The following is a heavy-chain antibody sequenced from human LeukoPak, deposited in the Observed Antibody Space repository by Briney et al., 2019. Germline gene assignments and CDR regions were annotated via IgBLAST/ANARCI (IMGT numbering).Heavy chain of an antibody. CDR2: ISSSSSTI. V-gene: IGHV3-48*04. J-gene: IGHJ4*02. CDR1: GFTFSSYS. D-gene: IGHD3-10*01. CDR3: ARDKQNYASGSYYTVSEYYFDN. Sequence: PGGSLRLSCAASGFTFSSYSMNWVRQAPGKGLEWVSYISSSSSTIYYADSVKGRFTISRDNAKNSLYLQTNSLRAEDTAVYYCARDKQNYASGSYYTVSEYYFDNWGQGTLVTVSS.